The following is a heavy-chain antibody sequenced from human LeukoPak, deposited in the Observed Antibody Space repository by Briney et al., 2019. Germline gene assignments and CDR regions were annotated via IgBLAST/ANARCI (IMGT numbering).Heavy chain of an antibody. Sequence: KPGGSLRLSCAASGFTFRRHWMSWVRQAPGKGLEWVATIQEDGTENHHAKSVKGRCPIPRDNANNSLYLEMTSLRVEDTAVYYCARERGSSGWYEFDYWGQGTLVTVSS. CDR3: ARERGSSGWYEFDY. CDR2: IQEDGTEN. CDR1: GFTFRRHW. D-gene: IGHD6-19*01. J-gene: IGHJ4*02. V-gene: IGHV3-7*01.